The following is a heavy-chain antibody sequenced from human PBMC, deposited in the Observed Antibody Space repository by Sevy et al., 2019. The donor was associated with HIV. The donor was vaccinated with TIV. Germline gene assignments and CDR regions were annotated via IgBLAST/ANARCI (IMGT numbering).Heavy chain of an antibody. D-gene: IGHD2-15*01. Sequence: GESLKISCKGSGYIFSTYWISWVRQMPGKGLEWMGVIYPGDSDTRDSPSFQGQVTISADKSISTAYLQWSSLRASDTAIYYCARHVYCSTDTCYSPGYYYGMDVWGPGTTVTVSS. CDR3: ARHVYCSTDTCYSPGYYYGMDV. J-gene: IGHJ6*02. CDR1: GYIFSTYW. CDR2: IYPGDSDT. V-gene: IGHV5-51*01.